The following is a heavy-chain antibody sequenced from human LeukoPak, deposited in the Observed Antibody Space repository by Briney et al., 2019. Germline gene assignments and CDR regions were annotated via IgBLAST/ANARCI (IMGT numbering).Heavy chain of an antibody. J-gene: IGHJ4*02. CDR3: ARQNADVSYFDY. CDR1: GYIFTNYW. CDR2: VYPGDFDT. Sequence: GESLKISCKASGYIFTNYWIGWVRQMPGKGLEWMGIVYPGDFDTRYSPSFQGQVTISVDKSISTAYLQWSSLKASDTAIYYCARQNADVSYFDYWGQGTLVTVPS. V-gene: IGHV5-51*01.